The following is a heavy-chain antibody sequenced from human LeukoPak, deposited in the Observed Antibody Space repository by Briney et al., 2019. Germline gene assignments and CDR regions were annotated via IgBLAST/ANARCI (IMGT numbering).Heavy chain of an antibody. V-gene: IGHV3-53*05. Sequence: GGSLRLSCAASGFTVSSNYMSWVRQAPGKGLEWVSVIYSGGSTYYADSVKGRFTISRDNSKNTLYLQMNSLRAEDTAVYYCAKVPSYSSSSPIDYWGQGTLVTVSS. D-gene: IGHD6-6*01. CDR3: AKVPSYSSSSPIDY. J-gene: IGHJ4*02. CDR2: IYSGGST. CDR1: GFTVSSNY.